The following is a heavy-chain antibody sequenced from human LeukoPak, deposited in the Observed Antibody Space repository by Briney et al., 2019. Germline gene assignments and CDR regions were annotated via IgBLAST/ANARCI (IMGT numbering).Heavy chain of an antibody. CDR1: GFTFSSYW. D-gene: IGHD3-10*01. V-gene: IGHV3-7*03. CDR2: IKQDGSEK. J-gene: IGHJ4*02. Sequence: PGGSLRLSCAASGFTFSSYWMSWVRQAPGKGLEWAANIKQDGSEKYYVDSVKGRFTISRDNAKNSLYLQMNSLRAEDTAVYYCAREEVLWFGELFYDYWGQGTLVTVSS. CDR3: AREEVLWFGELFYDY.